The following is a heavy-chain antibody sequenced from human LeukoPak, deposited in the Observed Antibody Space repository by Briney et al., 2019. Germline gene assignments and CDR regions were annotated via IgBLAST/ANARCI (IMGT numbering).Heavy chain of an antibody. V-gene: IGHV4-4*02. CDR1: GGSISSSNW. CDR2: IYHSGSP. J-gene: IGHJ4*02. D-gene: IGHD3-10*02. Sequence: EPSETLSLTCAVSGGSISSSNWWSWVRQPPGKGLEWIGEIYHSGSPHYNPSLKSRVTISVDKSKNQFSLKLSSVTAADTAVYYCARVGGVAITMLDYWGQGTLVTVSS. CDR3: ARVGGVAITMLDY.